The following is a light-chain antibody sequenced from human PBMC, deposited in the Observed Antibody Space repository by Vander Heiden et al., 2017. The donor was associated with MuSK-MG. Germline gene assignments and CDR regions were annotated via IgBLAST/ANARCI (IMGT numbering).Light chain of an antibody. CDR1: QDISNY. Sequence: DIQMTQSPSSLSASVGDRVTITCQASQDISNYLNWYHQKPGKAPKLLMYDASNWETGGLSRFSGSGYGKDVTFTISSRQQEDIVAYYCQQHDNLLLLTFGGGTKVEIK. CDR2: DAS. CDR3: QQHDNLLLLT. V-gene: IGKV1-33*01. J-gene: IGKJ4*01.